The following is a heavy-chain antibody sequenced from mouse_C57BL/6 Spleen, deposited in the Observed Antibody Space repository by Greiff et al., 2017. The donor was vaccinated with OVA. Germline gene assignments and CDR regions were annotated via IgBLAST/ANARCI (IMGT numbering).Heavy chain of an antibody. V-gene: IGHV5-9-1*02. D-gene: IGHD2-4*01. Sequence: RVESGEGLVKPGGSLKLSCAASGFTFSSYAMSWVRQTPEKRLEWVAYISSGGDYIYYADTVKGRFTISRDNARNTLYLQMSSLKSEDTAMYYCTRDRVYDYDRAMDYWGQGTSVTVSS. CDR2: ISSGGDYI. CDR1: GFTFSSYA. CDR3: TRDRVYDYDRAMDY. J-gene: IGHJ4*01.